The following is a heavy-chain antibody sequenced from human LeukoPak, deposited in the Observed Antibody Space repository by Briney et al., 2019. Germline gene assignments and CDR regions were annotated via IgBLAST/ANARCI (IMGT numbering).Heavy chain of an antibody. CDR3: AKADSKDVDIVATTIGAHFDY. CDR1: GFTFSSYA. V-gene: IGHV3-23*01. J-gene: IGHJ4*02. Sequence: PGGSLRLSCAASGFTFSSYAMSWVCQAPGKGLEWVSAISGSGGSTYYADSVKGRFTISRDNSKNTLYLQMNSLRAEDTAVYYCAKADSKDVDIVATTIGAHFDYWGQGTLVTVSS. CDR2: ISGSGGST. D-gene: IGHD5-12*01.